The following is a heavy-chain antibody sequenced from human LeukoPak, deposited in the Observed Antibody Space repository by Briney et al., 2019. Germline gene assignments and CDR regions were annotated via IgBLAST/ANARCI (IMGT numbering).Heavy chain of an antibody. CDR2: IIPILGIA. D-gene: IGHD5-18*01. V-gene: IGHV1-69*04. Sequence: SVKVSCKASGGTFSSYAISWVRQAPGQGLEWMGRIIPILGIANYAQKFQGRVTITADKSTSTAYMELSSLRSEDTAVYYCATSSGYSSGGYWGQGTLFTVSS. J-gene: IGHJ4*02. CDR3: ATSSGYSSGGY. CDR1: GGTFSSYA.